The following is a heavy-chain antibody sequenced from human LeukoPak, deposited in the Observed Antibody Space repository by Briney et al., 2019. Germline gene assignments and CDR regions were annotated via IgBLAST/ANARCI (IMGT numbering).Heavy chain of an antibody. V-gene: IGHV4-4*02. D-gene: IGHD3-10*01. CDR3: AREVVLLWFGEPGGYFDY. Sequence: GSLRLSCAASGFTFSSYEMNWVRQAPGKGLEWIGEIYHSGSFNYNPSLKSRVTISVDKSKNQFSLKLTSVTAADTAVYYCAREVVLLWFGEPGGYFDYWGQGTLVTVSS. J-gene: IGHJ4*02. CDR1: GFTFSSYEM. CDR2: IYHSGSF.